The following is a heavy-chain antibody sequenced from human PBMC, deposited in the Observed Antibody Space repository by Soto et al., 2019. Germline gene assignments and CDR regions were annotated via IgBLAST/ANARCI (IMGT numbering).Heavy chain of an antibody. V-gene: IGHV4-31*03. CDR3: ARDATGGMDV. Sequence: QVQLQESGPGLMKPSQTLSLTCTVSGDSITSGGKAWTWIRQRPGKGLEWIGYIHSSGSPYYNLSLKSRVSVSRDTSKNQFSLNLSSVTAADTAVYYCARDATGGMDVWGQGTAVTVSS. J-gene: IGHJ6*02. CDR1: GDSITSGGKA. CDR2: IHSSGSP.